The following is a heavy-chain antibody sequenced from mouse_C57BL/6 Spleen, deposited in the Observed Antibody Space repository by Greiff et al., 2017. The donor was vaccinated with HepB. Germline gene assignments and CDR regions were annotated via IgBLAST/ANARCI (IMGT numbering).Heavy chain of an antibody. D-gene: IGHD2-4*01. CDR3: ARGDYDRGDWYFDV. Sequence: EVQLQQSGPELVKPGASVKIPCKASGYTFTDYNMDWVKQSHGKSLEWIGDINPNNGGTIYNQKFKGKATLTVDKSSSTAYMELRSLTSEDTAVYYCARGDYDRGDWYFDVWGTGTTVTVSS. V-gene: IGHV1-18*01. CDR1: GYTFTDYN. J-gene: IGHJ1*03. CDR2: INPNNGGT.